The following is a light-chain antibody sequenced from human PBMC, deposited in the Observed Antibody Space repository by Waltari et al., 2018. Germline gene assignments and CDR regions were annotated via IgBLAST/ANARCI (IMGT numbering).Light chain of an antibody. V-gene: IGKV4-1*01. CDR2: WAS. CDR3: QQYYSRRT. CDR1: QSLLYNSNDKTY. J-gene: IGKJ1*01. Sequence: DIVMTQSPDSLAVSLGERVPINCKSSQSLLYNSNDKTYLAWYQQKPGQPPKLLFYWASTRHSGVPDRFSSSGSATDFTLTISSLQAEDVAVYYCQQYYSRRTFGQGSRVEIK.